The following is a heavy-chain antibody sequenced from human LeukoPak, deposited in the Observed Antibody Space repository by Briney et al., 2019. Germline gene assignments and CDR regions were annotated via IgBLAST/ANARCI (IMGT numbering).Heavy chain of an antibody. J-gene: IGHJ4*02. CDR1: GASISSYY. D-gene: IGHD6-13*01. Sequence: SETLSLTCTVSGASISSYYWTWIRQPPGKRLEWIGYVHDSGSTNYNPSLKSRVTISVDTSKKQFSLKLTSVTAADTAVYYCARGFGSSWYYFDYWGQGTLVTASS. V-gene: IGHV4-59*08. CDR3: ARGFGSSWYYFDY. CDR2: VHDSGST.